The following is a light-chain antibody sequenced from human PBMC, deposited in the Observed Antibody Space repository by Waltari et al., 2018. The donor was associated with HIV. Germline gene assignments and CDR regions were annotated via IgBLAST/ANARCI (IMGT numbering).Light chain of an antibody. CDR3: QSYDSSLSGWV. Sequence: QSVLTQPPSVSGAPGQRVTISCTGSSSNIGAGYDVHWYQQLPGTAPKLLIYGNSNRPSGFPDRFSGAKSGTSASLAITGLQAEDEADYYGQSYDSSLSGWVFGGGTKLTVL. CDR2: GNS. CDR1: SSNIGAGYD. J-gene: IGLJ3*02. V-gene: IGLV1-40*01.